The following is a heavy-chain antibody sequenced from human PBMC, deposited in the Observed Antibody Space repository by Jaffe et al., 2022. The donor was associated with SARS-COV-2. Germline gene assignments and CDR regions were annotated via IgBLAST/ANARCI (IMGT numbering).Heavy chain of an antibody. CDR1: GYSFTSYW. CDR3: ARGYCSSTSCSHHYYYYYGMDV. V-gene: IGHV5-51*01. D-gene: IGHD2-2*01. J-gene: IGHJ6*02. Sequence: EVQLVQSGAEVKKPGESLKISCKGSGYSFTSYWIGWVRQMPGKGLEWMGIIYPGDSDTRYSPSFQGQVTISADKSISTAYLQWSSLKASDTAMYYCARGYCSSTSCSHHYYYYYGMDVWGQGTTVTVSS. CDR2: IYPGDSDT.